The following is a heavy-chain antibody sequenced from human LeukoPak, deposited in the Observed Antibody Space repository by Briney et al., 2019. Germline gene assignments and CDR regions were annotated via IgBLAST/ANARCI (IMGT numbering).Heavy chain of an antibody. CDR3: ARTTEAHSWRTRYYDYYMDV. CDR1: GGPISSSNYY. J-gene: IGHJ6*03. V-gene: IGHV4-39*07. CDR2: MFYRGNT. D-gene: IGHD6-13*01. Sequence: PSETLSLTCTVSGGPISSSNYYWGWIRQPPGKGLEWIGSMFYRGNTYYNPSLKSRVTISVDTSKNQFSLKLSSVTAADTAVYYCARTTEAHSWRTRYYDYYMDVWGKGTTVTVSS.